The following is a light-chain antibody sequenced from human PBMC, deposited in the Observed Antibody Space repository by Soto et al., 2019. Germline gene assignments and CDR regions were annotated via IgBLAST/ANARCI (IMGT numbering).Light chain of an antibody. Sequence: DILMTQSPATLSVSPGERATLSCRASQSVTSNLAWYQQRPGQAPRLLIYGASTRATGIPARFSGSGSGTDLTLTISSLQSEDSAVYYCQQRSNWPPLTFGGGTKVDIK. J-gene: IGKJ4*01. CDR2: GAS. V-gene: IGKV3-15*01. CDR3: QQRSNWPPLT. CDR1: QSVTSN.